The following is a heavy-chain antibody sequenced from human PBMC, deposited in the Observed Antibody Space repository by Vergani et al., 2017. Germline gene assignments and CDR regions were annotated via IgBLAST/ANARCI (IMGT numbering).Heavy chain of an antibody. D-gene: IGHD3-3*01. CDR2: IYYSGST. CDR1: GGSISSYY. J-gene: IGHJ5*02. Sequence: QVQLQESGPGLVKPSETLSLTCTVSGGSISSYYWSWIRQPPGKGLEWIGYIYYSGSTNYNPSPKSRVPISVDTSKNQFSLKLSSVTAADTAVYYCARGFDDFWSGVNPGWFDPWGQGTLVTVSS. CDR3: ARGFDDFWSGVNPGWFDP. V-gene: IGHV4-59*01.